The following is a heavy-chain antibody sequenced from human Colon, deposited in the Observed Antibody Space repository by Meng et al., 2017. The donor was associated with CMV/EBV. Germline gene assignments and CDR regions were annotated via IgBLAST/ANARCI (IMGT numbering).Heavy chain of an antibody. CDR3: VRSDPMVRGGFDS. CDR1: GFTFRSYA. Sequence: AASGFTFRSYAMYWVRQAPGKGLEWVALMSYDGSSKYSADSVKGRFTISRDNAKNTLYLQMNSLRAEDTAVYYCVRSDPMVRGGFDSWGQGTLVTVSS. J-gene: IGHJ4*02. D-gene: IGHD3-10*01. V-gene: IGHV3-30-3*01. CDR2: MSYDGSSK.